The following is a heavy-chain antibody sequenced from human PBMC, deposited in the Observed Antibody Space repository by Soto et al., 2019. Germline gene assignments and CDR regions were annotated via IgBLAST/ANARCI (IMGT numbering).Heavy chain of an antibody. Sequence: PGESLKISCQGSGYSFAGYLITWVRQKPGKGLERMEGIERIDTHAYYSTSSRSHSPITATTSIAAVSLQWISLRVWDAAVADCARYLYESDASPDFQYYFDSWGQGTLVTVSS. D-gene: IGHD2-2*01. V-gene: IGHV5-10-1*01. CDR3: ARYLYESDASPDFQYYFDS. CDR1: GYSFAGYL. J-gene: IGHJ4*02. CDR2: IERIDTHA.